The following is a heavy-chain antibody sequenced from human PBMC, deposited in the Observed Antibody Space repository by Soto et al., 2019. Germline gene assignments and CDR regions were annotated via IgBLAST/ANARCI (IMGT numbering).Heavy chain of an antibody. J-gene: IGHJ4*02. D-gene: IGHD6-19*01. CDR3: ARPRTSSGWYYGY. Sequence: GASVKVSCKSSGYTFTKFHLHWVRLAPGQGLEWMGMIAPSGGSTSYAQKFQGRVTITRDTSASTAYMELSSLRSEDTAVYYCARPRTSSGWYYGYWGQGTLVTVSS. V-gene: IGHV1-46*01. CDR1: GYTFTKFH. CDR2: IAPSGGST.